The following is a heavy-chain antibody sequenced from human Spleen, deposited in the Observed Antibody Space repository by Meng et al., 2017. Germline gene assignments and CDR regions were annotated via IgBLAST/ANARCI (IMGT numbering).Heavy chain of an antibody. Sequence: VERVQYGAEVKKPGSSVKVSCKASGYTFTSYDINWVRQATGQGLEWMGWMNPNSGNTGYAQKFQGRVTITRNTSISTAYMELNSLRFEDTAVYYCARDLGLWLQMGGGYWGQGTLVTVSS. CDR1: GYTFTSYD. D-gene: IGHD5-24*01. V-gene: IGHV1-8*03. J-gene: IGHJ4*02. CDR3: ARDLGLWLQMGGGY. CDR2: MNPNSGNT.